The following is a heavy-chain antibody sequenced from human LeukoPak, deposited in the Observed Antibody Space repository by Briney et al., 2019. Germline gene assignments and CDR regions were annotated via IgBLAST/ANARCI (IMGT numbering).Heavy chain of an antibody. CDR3: ARGPGAYCGGDCSLFDY. Sequence: GGSLRLSCAASGFTVSSNYMSWVRQAPGKGLEWVSVIYSGGSTHYADSVKGRFTISRDNSKNTLYLQMNSLRAEDTAVYYCARGPGAYCGGDCSLFDYWGQGTLVTVSS. J-gene: IGHJ4*02. CDR2: IYSGGST. D-gene: IGHD2-21*02. V-gene: IGHV3-66*02. CDR1: GFTVSSNY.